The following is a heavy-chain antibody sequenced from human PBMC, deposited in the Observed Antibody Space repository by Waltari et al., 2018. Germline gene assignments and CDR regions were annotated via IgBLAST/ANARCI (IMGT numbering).Heavy chain of an antibody. CDR3: AREGIYSSATDARFDP. D-gene: IGHD6-25*01. CDR2: MYTSVSS. V-gene: IGHV4-61*02. Sequence: QVQLQESGPGLVKPSQTLSLTCPVSGGPISSGRYYWSWIRQSAGKGLEWIGRMYTSVSSNYSPSLKSRVTISVDTSKNQFSLKLSSVTAADTAVYYCAREGIYSSATDARFDPWGQGTLVTVSS. J-gene: IGHJ5*02. CDR1: GGPISSGRYY.